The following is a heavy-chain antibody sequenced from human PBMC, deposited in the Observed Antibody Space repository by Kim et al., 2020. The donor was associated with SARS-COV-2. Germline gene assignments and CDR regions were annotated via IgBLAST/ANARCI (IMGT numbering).Heavy chain of an antibody. V-gene: IGHV5-51*01. Sequence: FQGQVTISADKSISTAYLQWSSLKASDTAMYYCARCTFGGVIVISGGFDYWGQGTLVTVSS. D-gene: IGHD3-16*02. J-gene: IGHJ4*02. CDR3: ARCTFGGVIVISGGFDY.